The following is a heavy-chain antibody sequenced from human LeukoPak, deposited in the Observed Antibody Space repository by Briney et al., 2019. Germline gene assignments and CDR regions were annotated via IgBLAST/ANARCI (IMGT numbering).Heavy chain of an antibody. Sequence: KPSETLSLTCTVPGGSISSSSYYWGSIRHPPGKGLEWIGSIYYSGSTYYNPSLKSRATISVDTSKNQFSLKVSSVTAADTGVYYCAGRLSMVRGVGFDYWGQGTLVTVSS. V-gene: IGHV4-39*01. CDR1: GGSISSSSYY. J-gene: IGHJ4*02. CDR3: AGRLSMVRGVGFDY. CDR2: IYYSGST. D-gene: IGHD3-10*01.